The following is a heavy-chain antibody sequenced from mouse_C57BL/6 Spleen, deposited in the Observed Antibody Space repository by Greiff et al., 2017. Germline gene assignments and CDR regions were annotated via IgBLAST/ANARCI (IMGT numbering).Heavy chain of an antibody. V-gene: IGHV1-72*01. Sequence: VQGVESGAELVKPGASVKLSCKASGYTFTSYWMHWVKQRPGRGLEWIGRIIPNSGGTKYNEKFKSKATLTVDKTSSTAYLQLSSLTSEDSAIYYCARPGTSYAIDYWGQGTTVTVSS. CDR3: ARPGTSYAIDY. CDR2: IIPNSGGT. J-gene: IGHJ4*01. D-gene: IGHD4-1*01. CDR1: GYTFTSYW.